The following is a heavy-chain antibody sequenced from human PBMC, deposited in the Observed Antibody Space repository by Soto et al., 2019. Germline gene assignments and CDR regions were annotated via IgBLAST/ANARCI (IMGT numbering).Heavy chain of an antibody. V-gene: IGHV3-73*02. CDR2: IRSKANSYAT. J-gene: IGHJ6*02. CDR3: TRHGFITTVLHQYGMDV. Sequence: EVQLVESGGGLVQPGGSLKLSCAASGFTFSGSAMHWVRQASGKGLEWVGRIRSKANSYATAYAASVKGRFTISRDDSKNTAYLQMNSLKTEDTAVYYCTRHGFITTVLHQYGMDVWGQGTTVTVSS. CDR1: GFTFSGSA. D-gene: IGHD4-17*01.